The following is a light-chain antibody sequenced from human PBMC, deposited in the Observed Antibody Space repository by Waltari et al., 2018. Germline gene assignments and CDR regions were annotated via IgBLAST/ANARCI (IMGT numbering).Light chain of an antibody. CDR3: QQRFSWPPIT. J-gene: IGKJ5*01. CDR1: QSVRNF. V-gene: IGKV3-11*01. CDR2: DTS. Sequence: ETVLTQSPATLSLSPGESATLSGRASQSVRNFLAWYQQKPGQAPRLLIYDTSNRATGIPARFSGSGSGTDFTLTISSLEPEDFAIYYCQQRFSWPPITFGQGTRLEIK.